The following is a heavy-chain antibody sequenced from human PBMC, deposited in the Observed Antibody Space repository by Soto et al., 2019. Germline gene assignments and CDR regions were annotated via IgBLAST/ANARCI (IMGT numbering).Heavy chain of an antibody. CDR3: AKVYGNLYYYGMDV. CDR1: GFTFSSYW. J-gene: IGHJ6*02. V-gene: IGHV3-74*01. Sequence: GGSLRLSCAASGFTFSSYWMFWVRQAPSTGLMWVSRINSDGAITDYADSVKGRFTISRDNSKNTLYLQMNSLRAEDTAVYYCAKVYGNLYYYGMDVWGQGTTVTVSS. CDR2: INSDGAIT. D-gene: IGHD4-4*01.